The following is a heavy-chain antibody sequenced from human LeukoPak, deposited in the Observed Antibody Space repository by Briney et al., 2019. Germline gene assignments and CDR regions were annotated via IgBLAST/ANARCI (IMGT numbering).Heavy chain of an antibody. CDR1: GFTFSTFW. J-gene: IGHJ4*02. CDR3: ARGGWYQLP. CDR2: IKQDGSEK. Sequence: GGSLRLSCAASGFTFSTFWMSWVRQAPGKGPEWVANIKQDGSEKNYVDSVKGRFTISRDNARNSLYLQMNSLRAEDTAVYYCARGGWYQLPWGQGTLVTISS. V-gene: IGHV3-7*05. D-gene: IGHD2-2*01.